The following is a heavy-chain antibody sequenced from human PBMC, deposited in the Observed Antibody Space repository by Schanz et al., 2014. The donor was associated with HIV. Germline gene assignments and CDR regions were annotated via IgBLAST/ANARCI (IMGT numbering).Heavy chain of an antibody. V-gene: IGHV3-30-3*02. D-gene: IGHD4-17*01. CDR1: GFTFSDFW. J-gene: IGHJ4*02. CDR2: LSHDGSNK. Sequence: VHLVESGGGMVQPGGSLRLSCSGFGFTFSDFWMTWVRQAPGKGLEWVADLSHDGSNKYYADSVKGRFTISRDNSRNTLYLQMNSLRAEDTAVYYCAKVTPLRCLDYWGQGTLVTVSS. CDR3: AKVTPLRCLDY.